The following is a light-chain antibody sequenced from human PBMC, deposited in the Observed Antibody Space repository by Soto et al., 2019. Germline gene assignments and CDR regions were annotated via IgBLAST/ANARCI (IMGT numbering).Light chain of an antibody. CDR1: QGSNNE. CDR2: AAS. CDR3: LHDYNYPRT. J-gene: IGKJ1*01. V-gene: IGKV1-6*01. Sequence: AIQMTQSPSSLSASVGDRVTMTCRAIQGSNNELAWYQQKPGKAPKLLLYAASNLHSSVPSRFSGRGSGTDFALTFSSLQPEDFATYFCLHDYNYPRTFGQGTQVE.